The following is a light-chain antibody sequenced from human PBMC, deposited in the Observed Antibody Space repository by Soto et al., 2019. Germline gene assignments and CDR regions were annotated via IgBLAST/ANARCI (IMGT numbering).Light chain of an antibody. Sequence: EIVMTQSPAPLSVSPGERATLSCRASQSVSGNLAWYQQKPGQAPRLLIYGASTRATGIPARFSGSGSGTEFTLTISSLQSEDFAVYYCQQYNNWLTWTFGQGTKVEIK. CDR1: QSVSGN. CDR3: QQYNNWLTWT. V-gene: IGKV3-15*01. J-gene: IGKJ1*01. CDR2: GAS.